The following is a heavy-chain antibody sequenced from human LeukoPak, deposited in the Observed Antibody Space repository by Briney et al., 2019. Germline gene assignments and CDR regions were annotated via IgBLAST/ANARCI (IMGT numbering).Heavy chain of an antibody. CDR1: GYTFTSYG. J-gene: IGHJ4*02. CDR3: ARDREGLAYFDY. D-gene: IGHD3/OR15-3a*01. V-gene: IGHV1-2*02. CDR2: IDPNSGGT. Sequence: ASVKVSCKASGYTFTSYGISWVRQAPGQGLEWMGWIDPNSGGTDYAQKFRGRVTMTRDTSTSTAYMDLSSLISDDTAVYYCARDREGLAYFDYSGQGTLVTVSS.